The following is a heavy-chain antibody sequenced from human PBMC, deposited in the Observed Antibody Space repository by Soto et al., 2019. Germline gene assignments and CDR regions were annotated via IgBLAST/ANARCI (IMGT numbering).Heavy chain of an antibody. CDR2: ISANNGNT. Sequence: QVQLVQSGAEVKKPGASVKVSCKASGYTFTTSGITWVRQAPGQGLEWMGWISANNGNTNYAQNVQGRVTMTTDTSTSTAYMELRSLRTDDTAVYYCARAGAGGIKQQLVRVEVSYFDYWGQGTLVTVSS. D-gene: IGHD6-13*01. J-gene: IGHJ4*02. CDR1: GYTFTTSG. V-gene: IGHV1-18*01. CDR3: ARAGAGGIKQQLVRVEVSYFDY.